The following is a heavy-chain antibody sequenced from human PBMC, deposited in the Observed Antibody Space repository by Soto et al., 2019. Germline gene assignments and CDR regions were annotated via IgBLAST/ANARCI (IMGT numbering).Heavy chain of an antibody. CDR2: INPPTGAK. CDR3: AKGDSSWVSWFDP. D-gene: IGHD6-19*01. Sequence: QAQLVQSGAEVKKPGASVKVSCQASGYTFTAQYLHWVRKPPGEGLEWMGWINPPTGAKRYAQKWQGRVTMTRDTSMSTAYLEVRSLRPDDTAVYFCAKGDSSWVSWFDPRGQGTLVTVSS. CDR1: GYTFTAQY. V-gene: IGHV1-2*02. J-gene: IGHJ5*02.